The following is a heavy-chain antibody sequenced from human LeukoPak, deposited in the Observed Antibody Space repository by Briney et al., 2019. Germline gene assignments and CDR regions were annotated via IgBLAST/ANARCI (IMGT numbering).Heavy chain of an antibody. CDR3: ARGDHDYGGNSAFDY. J-gene: IGHJ4*02. CDR1: GGTFSSYA. D-gene: IGHD4-23*01. CDR2: IIPILGIA. Sequence: GASVKVSCKASGGTFSSYAISWVRQAPGQGLEWMGRIIPILGIANYAQKFQGRVTITADKSTSTAYMELSSLRSEDTAVYYCARGDHDYGGNSAFDYWGQGTLVTVSS. V-gene: IGHV1-69*04.